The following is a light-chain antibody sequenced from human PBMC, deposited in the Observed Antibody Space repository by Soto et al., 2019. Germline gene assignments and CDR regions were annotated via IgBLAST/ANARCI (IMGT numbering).Light chain of an antibody. V-gene: IGLV2-14*01. CDR2: EVS. CDR3: SSCTSSTTLV. Sequence: QSVLTQPASVSGSPGQSITISCTGSSRDIGGYKYVSWYQQHPGEAPRLLIYEVSNRPSGISSRFSGSKSGNTASLTIFGLQAEDEADYYCSSCTSSTTLVFGTGTKVTVL. CDR1: SRDIGGYKY. J-gene: IGLJ1*01.